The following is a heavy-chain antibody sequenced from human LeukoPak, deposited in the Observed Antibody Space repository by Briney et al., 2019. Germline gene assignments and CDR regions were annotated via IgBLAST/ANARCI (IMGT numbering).Heavy chain of an antibody. V-gene: IGHV3-23*01. CDR1: GFTFSSYA. CDR3: ARDSARDGYNYYFDS. D-gene: IGHD5-24*01. Sequence: AGSLRLSCAASGFTFSSYAMSWVRQAPGKGLEWVSGITTGGRPYYADSVKGRFTISRDIPKNTLFLQMNSLRAEDTAIYYCARDSARDGYNYYFDSWGQGTLVTVSS. CDR2: ITTGGRP. J-gene: IGHJ4*02.